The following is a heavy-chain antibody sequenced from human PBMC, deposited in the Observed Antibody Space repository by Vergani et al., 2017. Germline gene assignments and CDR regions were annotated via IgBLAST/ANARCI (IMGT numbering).Heavy chain of an antibody. CDR1: GFTFSSYA. Sequence: EVQLLESGGGLVQPGGSLRLSCAASGFTFSSYAMSWVRQAPGKGLEWVSAISGSGGSTYYADSVKGRFTISRDNSKNTLYLQMNSLRAEGTAVYYCARDSIAAAGRGDYWGQGTLVTVSS. V-gene: IGHV3-23*01. D-gene: IGHD6-13*01. CDR2: ISGSGGST. CDR3: ARDSIAAAGRGDY. J-gene: IGHJ4*02.